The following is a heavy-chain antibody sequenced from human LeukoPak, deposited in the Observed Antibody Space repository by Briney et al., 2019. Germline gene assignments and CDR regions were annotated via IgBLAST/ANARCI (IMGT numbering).Heavy chain of an antibody. CDR1: GFIFNNYG. CDR2: IQSDGGNK. CDR3: AKDLQRIYTALDY. V-gene: IGHV3-30*02. J-gene: IGHJ4*02. Sequence: GGSLRLSCAASGFIFNNYGIHWVRQTPGKGLEWVAFIQSDGGNKYYADSVKGRFTISRDNSKNTLYLQMNSLRPEDTAVYYCAKDLQRIYTALDYWGQGTLVTVSS. D-gene: IGHD3-16*01.